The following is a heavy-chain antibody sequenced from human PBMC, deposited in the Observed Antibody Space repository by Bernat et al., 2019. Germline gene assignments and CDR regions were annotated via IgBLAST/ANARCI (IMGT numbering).Heavy chain of an antibody. CDR3: ARHGPSSGWFRMRGAFDI. Sequence: VQLVQSGAEVKKPGESLKISCKGSGYSFTSYWIGWVRQMPGKGLEWMGIIYPGDSDTRYSPSFQGQVTISADKSISTAYLQWSSLKASDTAMYYCARHGPSSGWFRMRGAFDIWGQGTMVTVSS. V-gene: IGHV5-51*01. CDR1: GYSFTSYW. CDR2: IYPGDSDT. J-gene: IGHJ3*02. D-gene: IGHD6-19*01.